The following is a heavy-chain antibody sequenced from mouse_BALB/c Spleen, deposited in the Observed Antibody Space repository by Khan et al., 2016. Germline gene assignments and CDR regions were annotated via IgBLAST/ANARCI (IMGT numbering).Heavy chain of an antibody. J-gene: IGHJ3*01. CDR3: VRQWGNYEAWFAY. CDR2: IRSKSNNYAT. Sequence: EVQLVESGGGLVQPKGSLKLSCAASGFTFNTYAMNWVRQAPGKGLEWVARIRSKSNNYATYYADSVKDRFTISRDDSQSMLYLPMNNLNTEDTAMYYCVRQWGNYEAWFAYWGQGTLVTVSA. D-gene: IGHD2-1*01. V-gene: IGHV10-1*02. CDR1: GFTFNTYA.